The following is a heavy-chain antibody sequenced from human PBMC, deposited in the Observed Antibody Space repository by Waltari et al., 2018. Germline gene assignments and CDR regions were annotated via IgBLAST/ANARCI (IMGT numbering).Heavy chain of an antibody. V-gene: IGHV1-3*01. Sequence: QVQFVQSGAEVKTPGASVKVSCKASGYSFLAYALLWVRQAPGQRPEWMGWINVGNGNTKYSQNFQGRVTITSDISASTAYLEVSSLRSEDTALYYCARGHRLPFFDFWGKGTLVTVSS. J-gene: IGHJ4*02. CDR2: INVGNGNT. CDR1: GYSFLAYA. CDR3: ARGHRLPFFDF. D-gene: IGHD5-18*01.